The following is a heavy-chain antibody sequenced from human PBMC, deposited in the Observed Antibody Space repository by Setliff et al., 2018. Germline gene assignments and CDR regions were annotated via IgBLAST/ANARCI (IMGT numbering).Heavy chain of an antibody. J-gene: IGHJ4*02. CDR1: GFSFRNCW. Sequence: GESLKISCVGTGFSFRNCWASWVRQAPGKGPEWVASINPGGSEKYYVDSVRDRFTISRDNARNSLSLQMNSLRSDDTAVYYCLGAGTCSYWGQGTRVTVSS. V-gene: IGHV3-7*01. D-gene: IGHD3-10*02. CDR2: INPGGSEK. CDR3: LGAGTCSY.